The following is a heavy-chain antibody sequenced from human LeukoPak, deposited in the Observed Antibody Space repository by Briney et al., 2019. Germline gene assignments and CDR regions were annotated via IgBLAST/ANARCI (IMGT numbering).Heavy chain of an antibody. CDR3: AKWGGVSGSYSYFDY. CDR1: GFTFSSYE. J-gene: IGHJ4*02. CDR2: ISSSGSTI. Sequence: PGGSLRLSCAASGFTFSSYEMNWVRQAPGKGLEWVSYISSSGSTIYYADSVKGRFTISRDNAKNSLYLQVNSLRAEDTAVYYCAKWGGVSGSYSYFDYWGQGTLVTVSS. D-gene: IGHD1-26*01. V-gene: IGHV3-48*03.